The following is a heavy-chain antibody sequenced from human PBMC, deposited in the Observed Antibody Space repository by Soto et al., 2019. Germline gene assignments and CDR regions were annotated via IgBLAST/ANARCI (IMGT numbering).Heavy chain of an antibody. CDR1: GGTFSSYT. J-gene: IGHJ5*02. D-gene: IGHD4-17*01. CDR3: ARDQGVDYAVGWFDP. CDR2: IIPILGIA. Sequence: QVQLVQSGAEVKKPGSSVKVSCKASGGTFSSYTISWVRQAPGQGLEWMGRIIPILGIANYAQKFQGRVTIXVDXSXTTAYMELSSLRSEDTAVYYCARDQGVDYAVGWFDPWGQGTLVTVSS. V-gene: IGHV1-69*08.